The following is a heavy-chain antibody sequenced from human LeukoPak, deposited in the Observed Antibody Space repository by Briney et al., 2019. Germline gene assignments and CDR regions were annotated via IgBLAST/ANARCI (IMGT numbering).Heavy chain of an antibody. Sequence: GGSLRLSCAASGFTFSSYAMSWVRQAPGRGLEGVLAISGSGGSTYYADSVKGRFTISRDNAKNSLYLQMNSLRAEDTAVYYCARGRDYVPVDYWGQGTLVTVSS. CDR2: ISGSGGST. CDR1: GFTFSSYA. J-gene: IGHJ4*02. V-gene: IGHV3-23*01. D-gene: IGHD4-17*01. CDR3: ARGRDYVPVDY.